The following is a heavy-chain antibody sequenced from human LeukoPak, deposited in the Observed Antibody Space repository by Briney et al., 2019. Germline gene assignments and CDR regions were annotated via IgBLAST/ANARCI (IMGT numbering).Heavy chain of an antibody. CDR2: MNPNSGST. J-gene: IGHJ4*02. V-gene: IGHV1-8*01. CDR3: ARGLTYYYGSGSYRHFDY. CDR1: GYTFTSYD. Sequence: GASVKVSCKASGYTFTSYDINWVRQATGQGLEWMGWMNPNSGSTGYAQKFQGRVTMTRNTSISTAYMELSSLRSEDTAVYYCARGLTYYYGSGSYRHFDYWGQGTLVTVSS. D-gene: IGHD3-10*01.